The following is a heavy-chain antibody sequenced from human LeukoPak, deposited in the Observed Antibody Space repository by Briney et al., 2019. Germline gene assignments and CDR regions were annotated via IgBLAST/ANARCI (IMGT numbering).Heavy chain of an antibody. D-gene: IGHD2-15*01. CDR3: AKDKDTPATAQPQRGYFES. J-gene: IGHJ4*02. V-gene: IGHV3-30*18. Sequence: GGSLRLSCAASGFTFSTYGMHWVRQAPGQGLEWVAFISYDGSNKYYADSVKGRFTIARDNSKNTLYLQMNSLRVEDTAVYFCAKDKDTPATAQPQRGYFESWGQGTLVTVSS. CDR2: ISYDGSNK. CDR1: GFTFSTYG.